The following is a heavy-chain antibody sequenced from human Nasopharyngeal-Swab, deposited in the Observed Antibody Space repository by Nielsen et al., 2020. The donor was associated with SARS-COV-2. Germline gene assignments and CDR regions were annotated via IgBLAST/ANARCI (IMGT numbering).Heavy chain of an antibody. V-gene: IGHV3-23*01. CDR1: GFTFSSYA. Sequence: GESLKISCAASGFTFSSYAMSWVRQAPGKGLEWVSSISGSGGSTYYAHSVKGRFTISRDHSKNTLYLQMNSLRAEDTAVYYCAKDLQKWLVLGGYYYYNMDVWGQGTTVTVSS. CDR3: AKDLQKWLVLGGYYYYNMDV. D-gene: IGHD6-19*01. CDR2: ISGSGGST. J-gene: IGHJ6*02.